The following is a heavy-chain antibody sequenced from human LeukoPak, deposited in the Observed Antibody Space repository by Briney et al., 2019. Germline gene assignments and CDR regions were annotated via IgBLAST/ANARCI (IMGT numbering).Heavy chain of an antibody. CDR3: PSTSTGYSYGQKRVDFDY. CDR1: GGTFSSYA. V-gene: IGHV1-69*01. Sequence: GASVKVSCKASGGTFSSYAISWVRQAPGQGLEWMVGIIPIFGTANYAQKFQGSVTITADESTSTAYMELSSLRSEDTAEYYCPSTSTGYSYGQKRVDFDYWGQGTLVTVSS. D-gene: IGHD5-18*01. J-gene: IGHJ4*02. CDR2: IIPIFGTA.